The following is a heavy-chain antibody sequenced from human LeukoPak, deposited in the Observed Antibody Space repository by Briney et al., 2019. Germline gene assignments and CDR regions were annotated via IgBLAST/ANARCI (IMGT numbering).Heavy chain of an antibody. Sequence: ASMKVSCKASGYTFTGYYMHWVRQAPGQGLEWMGWINPNSGGTNYAQKFQGRVTMTRDTSTSTAYMELSRLRSDDTAVYYCARGAWIQGPHDYWGQGTLVTVSS. CDR3: ARGAWIQGPHDY. CDR2: INPNSGGT. D-gene: IGHD5-18*01. V-gene: IGHV1-2*02. J-gene: IGHJ4*02. CDR1: GYTFTGYY.